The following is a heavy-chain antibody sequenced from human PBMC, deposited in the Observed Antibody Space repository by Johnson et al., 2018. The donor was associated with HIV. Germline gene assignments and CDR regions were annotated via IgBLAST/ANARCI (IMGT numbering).Heavy chain of an antibody. Sequence: VQLVESGGGLVQPGGSLRLSCAASGFTVSSNYMSWVRQAPGKGLEWVSVIYSGGSTYYADSVKARFTISRDNSKNTLYLQMNSLRAEDTAVYYCARTPSLYYTFDIWGQGTMVTVSS. CDR1: GFTVSSNY. CDR3: ARTPSLYYTFDI. J-gene: IGHJ3*02. D-gene: IGHD2-8*01. CDR2: IYSGGST. V-gene: IGHV3-66*01.